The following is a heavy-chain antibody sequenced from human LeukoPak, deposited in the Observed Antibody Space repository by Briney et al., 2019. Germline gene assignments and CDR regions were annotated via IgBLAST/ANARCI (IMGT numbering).Heavy chain of an antibody. V-gene: IGHV3-13*01. CDR2: IGADGKT. J-gene: IGHJ6*02. CDR1: GFTCSTYG. Sequence: GSLRLSCSASGFTCSTYGMHGVRQATGRGLEWVSAIGADGKTYYAGSVKGRFTISRDNAKNSLHLQINSLRVEDTAVYYCARNSFAELMLLGSAYGMDVWGQGTTVIVSS. CDR3: ARNSFAELMLLGSAYGMDV. D-gene: IGHD2-8*01.